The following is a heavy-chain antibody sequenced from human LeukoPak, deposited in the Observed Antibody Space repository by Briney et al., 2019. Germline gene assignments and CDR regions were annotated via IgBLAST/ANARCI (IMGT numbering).Heavy chain of an antibody. V-gene: IGHV3-30*02. CDR1: GFTFSSYG. Sequence: PGGSLRLSCAASGFTFSSYGMHWVRQAPGKGLEWVAFIRYDGSNKYYADSVKGRFTISRDNSKNTLYLQMNSLRAEDTAVYYCANTPTVTYPRIDYWGQGTLVTVSS. J-gene: IGHJ4*02. D-gene: IGHD4-17*01. CDR2: IRYDGSNK. CDR3: ANTPTVTYPRIDY.